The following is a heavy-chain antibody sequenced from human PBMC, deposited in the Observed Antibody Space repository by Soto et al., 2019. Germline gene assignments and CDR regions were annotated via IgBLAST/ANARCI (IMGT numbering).Heavy chain of an antibody. Sequence: SETLSLTCTVSGGSISSGGYYWSWIRQHPGKGLEWIGYIYYSGSTYYNPSLKSRVTISVDTSKNQFSLKLSSVTAADTAVYYCARDSLTTGGWFDPWGRGTLVTV. CDR3: ARDSLTTGGWFDP. CDR2: IYYSGST. D-gene: IGHD4-17*01. J-gene: IGHJ5*02. CDR1: GGSISSGGYY. V-gene: IGHV4-31*03.